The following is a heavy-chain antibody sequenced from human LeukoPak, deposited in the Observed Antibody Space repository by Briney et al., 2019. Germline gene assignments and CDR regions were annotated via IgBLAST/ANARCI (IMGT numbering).Heavy chain of an antibody. J-gene: IGHJ4*02. D-gene: IGHD3-22*01. CDR3: AVLDDSSEYFDY. CDR1: GFTFSSYG. Sequence: GGSLRLSCAASGFTFSSYGMHWVRQAPGKGLEWVAFIRYDGSNKYYADSVKGRFTISRDNSKNTLYLQMNSLRAEDTAVYYCAVLDDSSEYFDYWGQGTLVTVSS. V-gene: IGHV3-30*02. CDR2: IRYDGSNK.